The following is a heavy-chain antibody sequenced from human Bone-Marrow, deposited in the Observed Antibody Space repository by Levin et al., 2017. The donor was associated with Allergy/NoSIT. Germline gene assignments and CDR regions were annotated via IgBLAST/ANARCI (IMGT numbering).Heavy chain of an antibody. CDR2: ISLDGSHQ. D-gene: IGHD3-10*01. CDR3: VRDPGFGQMLSAYDI. CDR1: GFTFRDYG. J-gene: IGHJ3*02. V-gene: IGHV3-30*03. Sequence: GESLKISCAASGFTFRDYGMHWVRQALGKGLEWLAVISLDGSHQYYADSVKGRFTISRDNSENTLYLQMNSLSADDTAVYYCVRDPGFGQMLSAYDIWGQGTMVTVSS.